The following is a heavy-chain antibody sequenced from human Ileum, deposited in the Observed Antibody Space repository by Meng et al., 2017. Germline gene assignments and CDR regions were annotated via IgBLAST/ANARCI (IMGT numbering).Heavy chain of an antibody. CDR1: GASALSNSAS. Sequence: SELLSSTCAIPGASALSNSASWNWIRQSPSRGLEWRGRTYYRSQWYGNYAVSVKSRITINADASKNQFSLQLTSVTPEDTAVYCCSGNTVPTSHTHFDHWGQGTLVTVSS. J-gene: IGHJ4*02. CDR3: SGNTVPTSHTHFDH. D-gene: IGHD4-17*01. CDR2: TYYRSQWYG. V-gene: IGHV6-1*01.